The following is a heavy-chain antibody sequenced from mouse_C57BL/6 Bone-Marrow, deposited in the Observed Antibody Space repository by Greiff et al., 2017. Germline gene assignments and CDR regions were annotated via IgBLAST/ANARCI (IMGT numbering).Heavy chain of an antibody. Sequence: VQLQQPGAELVMPGASVKLSCKASGYTFTSYWMHWVKQRPGQGLEWIGEIDPSDSYTNYNQKFKGKSTLTVDKSSSTAYMQLSSLTSEDSAVYYCALIDPLGRWYFDVWGTGTTVTVSS. V-gene: IGHV1-69*01. J-gene: IGHJ1*03. CDR2: IDPSDSYT. CDR1: GYTFTSYW. D-gene: IGHD4-1*01. CDR3: ALIDPLGRWYFDV.